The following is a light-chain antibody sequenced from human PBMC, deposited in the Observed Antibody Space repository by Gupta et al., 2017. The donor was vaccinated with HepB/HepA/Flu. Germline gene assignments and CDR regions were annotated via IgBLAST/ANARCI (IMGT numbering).Light chain of an antibody. CDR3: QQYHYWPPIT. CDR2: GAS. J-gene: IGKJ5*01. Sequence: EIVMTQSPATLSVSPGDRATLSCRASERIDSDLAWYQQKPGQAPRLLIYGASTRAADLPARFSGSGSGTEFTLTITSLESEDFAVYYCQQYHYWPPITFGQGTRLEIK. V-gene: IGKV3-15*01. CDR1: ERIDSD.